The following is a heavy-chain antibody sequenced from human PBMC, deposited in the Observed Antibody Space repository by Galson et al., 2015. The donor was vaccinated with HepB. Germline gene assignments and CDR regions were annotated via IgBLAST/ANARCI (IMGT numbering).Heavy chain of an antibody. CDR3: DRHGSAATMDY. Sequence: QSGAEVKMPVASLKISCEGCGYSFTSYWIGWGRQMPGKGLEWMGFIYPGDSDTRYSPSFQGQVTISADKSISTAYLKWSSPKASDTAMYYCDRHGSAATMDYWGQGTLVTVSS. CDR1: GYSFTSYW. J-gene: IGHJ4*02. CDR2: IYPGDSDT. D-gene: IGHD5-24*01. V-gene: IGHV5-51*01.